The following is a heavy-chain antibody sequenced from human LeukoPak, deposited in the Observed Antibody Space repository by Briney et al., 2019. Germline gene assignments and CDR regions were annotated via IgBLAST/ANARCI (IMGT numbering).Heavy chain of an antibody. J-gene: IGHJ4*01. CDR1: GFTFSSYA. CDR2: ISYDGSNK. CDR3: ARGGYGYCDFFDY. V-gene: IGHV3-30-3*01. D-gene: IGHD6-25*01. Sequence: GGSLRLSCAASGFTFSSYAMHWVRQAPGKGLEWVAVISYDGSNKYYADSVKGRFTISRDNSKNTLYLQMNSLRAEDTAVYYCARGGYGYCDFFDYWGHGTLVTVSS.